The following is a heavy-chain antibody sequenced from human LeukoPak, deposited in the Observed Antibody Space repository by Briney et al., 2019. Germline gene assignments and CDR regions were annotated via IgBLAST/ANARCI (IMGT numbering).Heavy chain of an antibody. D-gene: IGHD3-10*01. CDR1: GFTFSSYG. CDR2: IWYDGSNK. V-gene: IGHV3-33*01. CDR3: ARLSGSPHQYYFDY. J-gene: IGHJ4*02. Sequence: PGGSLRLPCAASGFTFSSYGMHWVRQAPGKGLEWVAVIWYDGSNKYYADSVKGRFTISRDNSKNTLYLQMNSLRAEDTAVYYCARLSGSPHQYYFDYWGQGTLVTVSS.